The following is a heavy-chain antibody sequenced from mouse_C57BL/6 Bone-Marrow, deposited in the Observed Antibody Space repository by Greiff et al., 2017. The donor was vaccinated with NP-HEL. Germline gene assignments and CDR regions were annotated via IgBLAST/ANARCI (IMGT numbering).Heavy chain of an antibody. CDR3: TTSYYGSSFQ. V-gene: IGHV14-4*01. J-gene: IGHJ1*03. CDR2: IDPENGDT. CDR1: GFNIKDDY. Sequence: EVQLQQSGAELVRPGASVKLSCTASGFNIKDDYMHWVKQRPEQGLEWIGWIDPENGDTEYASKFQGKATITADTSSNTAYLQLSSLTSEDTAVYYCTTSYYGSSFQRGTGTTVTVSS. D-gene: IGHD1-1*01.